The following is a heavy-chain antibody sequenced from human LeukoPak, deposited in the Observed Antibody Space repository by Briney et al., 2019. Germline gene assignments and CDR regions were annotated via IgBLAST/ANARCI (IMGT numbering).Heavy chain of an antibody. J-gene: IGHJ1*01. CDR2: IDPNSGGT. D-gene: IGHD6-19*01. CDR1: GYSSIGYH. V-gene: IGHV1-2*02. Sequence: ASVTVSCKASGYSSIGYHIHWVRQAPGQGLEWMGWIDPNSGGTNYAQKFQGRVTMTRDTSITTFYMELSRLRSDDTAVYYCSRASIAVAAVAGYWGQGTLVTVSS. CDR3: SRASIAVAAVAGY.